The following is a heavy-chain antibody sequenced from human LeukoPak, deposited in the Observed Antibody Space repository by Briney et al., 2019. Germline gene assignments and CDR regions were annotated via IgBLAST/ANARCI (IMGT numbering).Heavy chain of an antibody. V-gene: IGHV3-7*01. J-gene: IGHJ4*02. CDR3: ARFSRVQASF. Sequence: GGSLRLSCVASGFSFNDYWMSWVRQSPGKGLEWVANINQDGIDKQYVASIKGQFTISRDNAKNTLYLQMDSLRVEDTAIYYCARFSRVQASFWGQGTLVTVSS. D-gene: IGHD4/OR15-4a*01. CDR1: GFSFNDYW. CDR2: INQDGIDK.